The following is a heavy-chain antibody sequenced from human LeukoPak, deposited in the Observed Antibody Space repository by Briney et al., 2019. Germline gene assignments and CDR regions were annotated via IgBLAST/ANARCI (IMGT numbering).Heavy chain of an antibody. CDR3: ARAYRVRFQPLLYFDY. CDR2: IGTAGDT. Sequence: GGSLRLSCAASGFTFSSYDMHWVRQATGKGLEWVSAIGTAGDTYYPGSVKGRFTISRENAKNSLYPQMNSLRAGDTAVYYCARAYRVRFQPLLYFDYWGQGTLVTVSS. D-gene: IGHD2-8*01. CDR1: GFTFSSYD. J-gene: IGHJ4*02. V-gene: IGHV3-13*01.